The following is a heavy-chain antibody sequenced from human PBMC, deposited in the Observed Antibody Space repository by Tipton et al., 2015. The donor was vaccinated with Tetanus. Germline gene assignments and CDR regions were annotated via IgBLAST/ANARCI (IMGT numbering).Heavy chain of an antibody. V-gene: IGHV4-34*01. Sequence: TLSLTCAVSGGSLSGHFWSWVRQTPGKGLEWIGEITPRGSTSYNPSLKSRVSISGDTSKNFFFLNLTSVTAADTAVYYCARANNEFPKKGPFDSWGQGSLVIVSS. J-gene: IGHJ4*02. D-gene: IGHD1-1*01. CDR2: ITPRGST. CDR3: ARANNEFPKKGPFDS. CDR1: GGSLSGHF.